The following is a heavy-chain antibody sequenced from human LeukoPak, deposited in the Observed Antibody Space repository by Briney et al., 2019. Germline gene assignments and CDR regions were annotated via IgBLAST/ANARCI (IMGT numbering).Heavy chain of an antibody. Sequence: ESGPTLVKPTQTLTLTCTFSGFSLSTSGVGVGWIRQPPGKALEWLALIYWNDDKRYSPSLKSRLTFTKDTSKNQVVLTMTNMDPVDTATYYCARTRRGVVTRDYFDYWGQGTLVTVSS. CDR1: GFSLSTSGVG. J-gene: IGHJ4*02. D-gene: IGHD3-22*01. CDR2: IYWNDDK. V-gene: IGHV2-5*01. CDR3: ARTRRGVVTRDYFDY.